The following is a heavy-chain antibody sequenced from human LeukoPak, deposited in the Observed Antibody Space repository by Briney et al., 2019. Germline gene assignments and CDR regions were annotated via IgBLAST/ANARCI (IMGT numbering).Heavy chain of an antibody. Sequence: SQTLSLTCAISGDSVSSNSVAWNWIRQSPSRGLEWLGRAYSRSRGGRDYAISVRSRINIDTDTSRNQFSLQLSSVTPEDTAVYYCARDRVAGGSWLGTFDYWGQGTLVTVSS. CDR3: ARDRVAGGSWLGTFDY. CDR2: AYSRSRGGR. D-gene: IGHD2-15*01. CDR1: GDSVSSNSVA. V-gene: IGHV6-1*01. J-gene: IGHJ4*02.